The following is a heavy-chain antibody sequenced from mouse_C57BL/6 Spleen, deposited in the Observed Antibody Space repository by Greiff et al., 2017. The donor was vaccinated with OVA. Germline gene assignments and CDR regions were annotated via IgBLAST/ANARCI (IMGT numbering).Heavy chain of an antibody. CDR3: AREAGGGTNFDY. V-gene: IGHV1-82*01. D-gene: IGHD1-3*01. CDR1: GYAFSSSW. Sequence: VQLVESGPELVKPGASVKISCKASGYAFSSSWMNWVKQRPGKGLEWIGRIYPGDGDTNYNGKFKGKATLTADKSSSTAYMQLSSLTSEDSAVYFCAREAGGGTNFDYWGQGTTLTVSS. CDR2: IYPGDGDT. J-gene: IGHJ2*01.